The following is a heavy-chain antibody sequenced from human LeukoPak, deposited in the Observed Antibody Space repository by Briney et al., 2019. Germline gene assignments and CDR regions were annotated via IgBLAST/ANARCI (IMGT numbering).Heavy chain of an antibody. V-gene: IGHV1-2*02. CDR2: INPNSGGT. CDR1: GYTFTSYD. CDR3: AREESYYGSGSYYNWFDP. Sequence: ASVKVSCKASGYTFTSYDINWVRQATGQGLEWMGWINPNSGGTNYAQKFQGRVTMTRDTSISTAYMELSRLRSDDTAVYYCAREESYYGSGSYYNWFDPWGQGTLVTVSS. D-gene: IGHD3-10*01. J-gene: IGHJ5*02.